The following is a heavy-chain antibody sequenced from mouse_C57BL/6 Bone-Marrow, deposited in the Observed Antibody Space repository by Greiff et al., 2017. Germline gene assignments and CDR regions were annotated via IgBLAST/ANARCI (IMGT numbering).Heavy chain of an antibody. V-gene: IGHV1-52*01. CDR1: GYTFTSYW. Sequence: QVQLKQPGAELVRPGSSVKLSCKASGYTFTSYWMHWVKQRPIQGLEWIGNIDPSDSETHYNQKFKDKATLTVDKSSSTAYMQLSSLTSEDSAVYFCAKAYYSSYWYFDVWGTGTTVTVSS. CDR2: IDPSDSET. D-gene: IGHD2-5*01. CDR3: AKAYYSSYWYFDV. J-gene: IGHJ1*03.